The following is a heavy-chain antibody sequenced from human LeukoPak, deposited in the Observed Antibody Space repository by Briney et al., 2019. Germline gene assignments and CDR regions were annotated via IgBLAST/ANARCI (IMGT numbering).Heavy chain of an antibody. CDR3: ARRAAALGAFDY. V-gene: IGHV3-74*01. J-gene: IGHJ4*02. CDR2: INSDGSST. Sequence: HPGGSLRLSCAASGFTFSSYWMHWVRQAPGKGLVWVSRINSDGSSTNYADSVKGRFTISRDNAKNTLYLQMNTLRAEDTAVYYCARRAAALGAFDYWGQGILVTVSS. CDR1: GFTFSSYW. D-gene: IGHD6-13*01.